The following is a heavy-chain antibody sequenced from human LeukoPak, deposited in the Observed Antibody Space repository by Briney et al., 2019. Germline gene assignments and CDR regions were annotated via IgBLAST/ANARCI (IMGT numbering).Heavy chain of an antibody. CDR3: AKDPRYCSGGSCYSRLGYFDY. J-gene: IGHJ4*02. Sequence: GGSLRLSCAASGFTFSSYGMHWVRQAPGKGLEWVAVISYDGSNKYYADSVKGRFTISRDNSKNTLYLQMNSLRAEDTAVYYCAKDPRYCSGGSCYSRLGYFDYWGQGTLVTVSS. V-gene: IGHV3-30*18. D-gene: IGHD2-15*01. CDR1: GFTFSSYG. CDR2: ISYDGSNK.